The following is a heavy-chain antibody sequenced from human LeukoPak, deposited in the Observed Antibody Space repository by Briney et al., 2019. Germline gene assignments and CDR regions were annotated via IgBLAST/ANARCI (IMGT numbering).Heavy chain of an antibody. J-gene: IGHJ4*02. V-gene: IGHV4-59*08. CDR3: ARQRHSGQKGGFDY. D-gene: IGHD5-12*01. Sequence: KTSETLSLPCTVSGGSISSYYWSWIRQPPGKGLEWLGYIYYSGSTNYNPSLKSRVTISVDTSKNQFSLKLSSVTAADTAVYYCARQRHSGQKGGFDYWGQGTLVTVSS. CDR1: GGSISSYY. CDR2: IYYSGST.